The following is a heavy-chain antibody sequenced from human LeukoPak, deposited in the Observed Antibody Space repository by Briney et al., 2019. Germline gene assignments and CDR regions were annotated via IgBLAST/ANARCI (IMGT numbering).Heavy chain of an antibody. CDR2: INSGGTPI. Sequence: GGSLRLSCAASGFIFSNYEMNWVRQAPGKGLEWISYINSGGTPIYYADSVKGRFTISRDNSKNTLYLQMNSLRAEDTAVYYCARDTQDYYYYYMDVWGKGTTVTVSS. V-gene: IGHV3-48*03. J-gene: IGHJ6*03. CDR1: GFIFSNYE. CDR3: ARDTQDYYYYYMDV.